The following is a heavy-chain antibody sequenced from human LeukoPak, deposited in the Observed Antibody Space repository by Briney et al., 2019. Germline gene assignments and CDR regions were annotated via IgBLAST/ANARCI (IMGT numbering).Heavy chain of an antibody. Sequence: SETLSLTCTVSGYSIRSGYYWGWIRQPPGKGLEWIGYIYYSGSTNYNPSLKSRVTISVDTSKNQFSLKLSSVTAADTAVYYCARDRGYCSSTSCYNWFDPWGQGTLVTVSS. CDR2: IYYSGST. CDR1: GYSIRSGYY. V-gene: IGHV4-61*01. J-gene: IGHJ5*02. CDR3: ARDRGYCSSTSCYNWFDP. D-gene: IGHD2-2*01.